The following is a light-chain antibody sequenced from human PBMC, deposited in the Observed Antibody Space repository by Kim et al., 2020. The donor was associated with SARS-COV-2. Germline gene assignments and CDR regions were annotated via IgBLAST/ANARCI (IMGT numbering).Light chain of an antibody. J-gene: IGLJ2*01. CDR2: QDS. CDR3: QAWDSSTVV. V-gene: IGLV3-1*01. CDR1: KLGDKY. Sequence: SVSPGQPASIPCSGDKLGDKYACWYQQKPGQAPVLGIHQDSKRPSGIPERFSGSNSGNTATLTISGTQAMDEADYYCQAWDSSTVVFGGGTQLTVL.